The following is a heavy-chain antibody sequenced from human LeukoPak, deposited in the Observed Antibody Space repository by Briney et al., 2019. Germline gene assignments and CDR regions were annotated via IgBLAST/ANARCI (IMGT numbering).Heavy chain of an antibody. CDR1: GFTFSNYG. D-gene: IGHD2/OR15-2a*01. CDR3: ARAPEGLRILSADY. Sequence: GGSLRLSCAVSGFTFSNYGMYWVRQAPGKGLEWVAVISYDGSEKYYADSVKCRFTISRDNSNNTLSVQMNSLSPEDTAVYYCARAPEGLRILSADYWGQGVLVTVSS. CDR2: ISYDGSEK. V-gene: IGHV3-30*03. J-gene: IGHJ4*02.